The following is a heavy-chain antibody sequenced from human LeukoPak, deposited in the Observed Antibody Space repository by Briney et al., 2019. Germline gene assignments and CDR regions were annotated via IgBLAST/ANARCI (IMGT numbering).Heavy chain of an antibody. J-gene: IGHJ4*02. D-gene: IGHD6-19*01. CDR1: GFTFSSYW. CDR2: ISYDGSNK. V-gene: IGHV3-30*18. CDR3: AKGPMSSGWGYFDY. Sequence: GGSLRLSCAASGFTFSSYWMSWVRQAPGKGLEWVAVISYDGSNKYHADSVKGRFTISRDNSKNTLYLQMNSLRAEDTTVYYCAKGPMSSGWGYFDYWGQGTLVTVSS.